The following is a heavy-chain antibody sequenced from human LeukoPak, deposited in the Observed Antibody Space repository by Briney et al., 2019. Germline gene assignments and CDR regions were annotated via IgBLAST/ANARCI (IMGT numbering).Heavy chain of an antibody. J-gene: IGHJ6*02. D-gene: IGHD2-2*01. CDR1: GGTFSSYA. Sequence: SVKVSCKASGGTFSSYAISWVRQAPGQGLEWMGGIIPIFCTANYAQKFQGRVTITADESTSTAYMELSSLRSEDTAVYYCARPSNIVVPAVSYYYYYYGMDVWGQGTTVTVSS. V-gene: IGHV1-69*13. CDR2: IIPIFCTA. CDR3: ARPSNIVVPAVSYYYYYYGMDV.